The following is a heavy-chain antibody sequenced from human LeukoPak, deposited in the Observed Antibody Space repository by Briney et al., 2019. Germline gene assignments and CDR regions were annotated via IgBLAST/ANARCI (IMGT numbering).Heavy chain of an antibody. J-gene: IGHJ4*02. CDR3: AKYMDY. CDR1: GFTFNNYA. V-gene: IGHV3-23*01. CDR2: ISGGGETT. Sequence: GGSLRLSCAASGFTFNNYAMNWVRQAPGKGLEWVSSISGGGETTYYADSAKGRFTISRDNSKNTLYLQMNSLRAEDTAVYYCAKYMDYWGQGTLVTVSS.